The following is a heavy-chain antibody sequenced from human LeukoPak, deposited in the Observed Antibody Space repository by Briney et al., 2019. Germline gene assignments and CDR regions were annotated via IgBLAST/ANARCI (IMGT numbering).Heavy chain of an antibody. V-gene: IGHV3-23*01. CDR2: ISGSGGST. J-gene: IGHJ4*02. Sequence: LPGGSLRLSCVVSGFDFSSYAMSWVRQAPGKGLEWVSAISGSGGSTYYADSVKGRFTISRDNSKNTLYLQMNSLRAEDTAVYYCAKMRAAALLDLLKRAYFDYWGQGTLVTVSS. D-gene: IGHD6-13*01. CDR3: AKMRAAALLDLLKRAYFDY. CDR1: GFDFSSYA.